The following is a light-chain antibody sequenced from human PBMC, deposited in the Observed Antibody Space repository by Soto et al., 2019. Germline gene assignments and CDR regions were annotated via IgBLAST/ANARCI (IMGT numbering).Light chain of an antibody. CDR2: GDS. V-gene: IGLV1-40*01. J-gene: IGLJ1*01. CDR3: QSYDSSLSVLYV. Sequence: QTVVTQPPSVSGAPGQRVTISCTGSRSNIGAGYDVHWYQQLPGTAPKLLIHGDSNRPSGVPDRFSGSKSGTSASLAITGLQAEEEADYYCQSYDSSLSVLYVFGTGTKLTVL. CDR1: RSNIGAGYD.